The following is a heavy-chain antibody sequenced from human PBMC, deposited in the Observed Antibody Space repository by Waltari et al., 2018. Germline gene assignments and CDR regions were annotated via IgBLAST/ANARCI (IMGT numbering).Heavy chain of an antibody. D-gene: IGHD3-10*01. Sequence: QVQLVQSGAEVKKPGASVKVSCKASGYMFSSYGLSGVLQAPGQGPEWMGWISAYNGNPYYAQKFQGRVTMTTDTSTRTAYMELRSLRSDDTAVYYCARGVVIMVRGVIIAPIFDYWGQGTLVTVSS. V-gene: IGHV1-18*01. J-gene: IGHJ4*02. CDR3: ARGVVIMVRGVIIAPIFDY. CDR2: ISAYNGNP. CDR1: GYMFSSYG.